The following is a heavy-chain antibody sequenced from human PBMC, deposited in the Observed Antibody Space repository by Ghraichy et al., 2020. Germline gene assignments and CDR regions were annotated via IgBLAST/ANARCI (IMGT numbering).Heavy chain of an antibody. D-gene: IGHD6-19*01. J-gene: IGHJ4*02. V-gene: IGHV4-59*01. CDR3: ARGVKFVAVAGTVKIYYFDY. CDR1: GGSISSYY. Sequence: SETLSLTCTVSGGSISSYYWSWIRQPPGKGLEWIGYIYYSGSTNYNPSLKSRVTISVDTSKNQFSLKLSSVTAADTAVYYCARGVKFVAVAGTVKIYYFDYWGQGTLVTVSS. CDR2: IYYSGST.